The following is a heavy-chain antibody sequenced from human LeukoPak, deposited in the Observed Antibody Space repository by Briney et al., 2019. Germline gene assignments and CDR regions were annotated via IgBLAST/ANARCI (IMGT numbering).Heavy chain of an antibody. CDR3: ARESAGYSSDY. D-gene: IGHD6-13*01. Sequence: GGSLRLSCAASGFTFSSYWMNWARQAPGKGLEWVASINHNGNVNYYVDSVKGRFTISRDNAKNSLYLQMNSLRAEDTAVYYCARESAGYSSDYWGQGTLVTVSS. V-gene: IGHV3-7*01. CDR2: INHNGNVN. CDR1: GFTFSSYW. J-gene: IGHJ4*02.